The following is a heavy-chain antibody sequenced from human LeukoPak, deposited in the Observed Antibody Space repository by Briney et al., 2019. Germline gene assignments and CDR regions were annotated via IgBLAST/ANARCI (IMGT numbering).Heavy chain of an antibody. Sequence: GGSLRLSCAASGFTFSNYAMSWVRQAPGKGLEWVSAISGGGGSTFYADSVKGRFTISRDNSKNTLYLQMNSLRAEDTAVYYCVKDPGDCTGGVCYRYFDYWGQGTLVTVSS. J-gene: IGHJ4*02. CDR3: VKDPGDCTGGVCYRYFDY. D-gene: IGHD2-8*02. V-gene: IGHV3-23*01. CDR1: GFTFSNYA. CDR2: ISGGGGST.